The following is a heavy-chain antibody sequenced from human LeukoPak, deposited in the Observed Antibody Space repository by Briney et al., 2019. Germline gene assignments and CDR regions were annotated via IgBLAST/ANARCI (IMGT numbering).Heavy chain of an antibody. V-gene: IGHV3-20*04. D-gene: IGHD7-27*01. Sequence: PGGSLRLSCAASGFTFDDYGMSWVRQAPGKGLEWVSGINWNGGSTGYADSVKGRFTISRDNAKNSLYLQMNSLRAEDMALYYCARSLGKNWGYRYFDYWGQGTLVTVSS. CDR1: GFTFDDYG. J-gene: IGHJ4*02. CDR2: INWNGGST. CDR3: ARSLGKNWGYRYFDY.